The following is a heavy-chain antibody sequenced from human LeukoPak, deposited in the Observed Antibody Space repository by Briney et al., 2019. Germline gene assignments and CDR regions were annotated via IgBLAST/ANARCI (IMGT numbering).Heavy chain of an antibody. CDR3: ARGQKYRSGYTVTELGSGYFDY. CDR1: GGSISSYY. Sequence: SETLSLIYSVSGGSISSYYWNWIRPPPGKGLGWSGNIFYSGTTTYNPSLKSRVTITVDTSTNTSYLRLSTLTAADTAVYYCARGQKYRSGYTVTELGSGYFDYWGQGILVTVSS. D-gene: IGHD5-18*01. CDR2: IFYSGTT. V-gene: IGHV4-59*01. J-gene: IGHJ4*02.